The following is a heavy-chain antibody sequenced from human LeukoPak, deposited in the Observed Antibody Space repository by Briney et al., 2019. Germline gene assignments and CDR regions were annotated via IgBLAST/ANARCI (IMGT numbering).Heavy chain of an antibody. Sequence: PSETLSLTCAVYGGSFSGYYWSWIREPPGKGRECIGEIKHIGSTNYNPSLKSRVTVSVATSKNQSSLKLSSVTAADTAVYYCARGMVGIEYSSSYYFDYWGQGTLVTVSS. CDR2: IKHIGST. CDR1: GGSFSGYY. V-gene: IGHV4-34*01. D-gene: IGHD6-6*01. CDR3: ARGMVGIEYSSSYYFDY. J-gene: IGHJ4*02.